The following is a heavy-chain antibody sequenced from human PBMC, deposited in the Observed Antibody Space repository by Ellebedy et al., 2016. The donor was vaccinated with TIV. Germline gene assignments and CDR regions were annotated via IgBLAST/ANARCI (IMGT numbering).Heavy chain of an antibody. Sequence: SGPTLVKPTETLTLTCTVSGFSLSERRVGVSWIRQPPGKALEWLAHIVSDDEKSYNTALKSRLTVFRDTSKSQVVLTLTNIAPVDTATYFCARMGAVAGRLMVGLFDPWGQGTRVTVSS. CDR3: ARMGAVAGRLMVGLFDP. V-gene: IGHV2-26*01. D-gene: IGHD6-19*01. CDR2: IVSDDEK. J-gene: IGHJ5*02. CDR1: GFSLSERRVG.